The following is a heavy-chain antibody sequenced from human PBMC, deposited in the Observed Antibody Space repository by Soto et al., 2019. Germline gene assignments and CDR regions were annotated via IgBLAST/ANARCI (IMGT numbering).Heavy chain of an antibody. CDR3: ARDPGGRFDP. Sequence: QVQLVQSGAEVKKPGSSVKVSCKASGGTFRSYAISWVRQAPGQGLEWMGGSIPICGTAHYAQKFQGRVTITADDSTSTAYMELSSLRSEDTAVYYCARDPGGRFDPWGQGTLVTVSS. CDR2: SIPICGTA. V-gene: IGHV1-69*12. D-gene: IGHD3-10*01. J-gene: IGHJ5*02. CDR1: GGTFRSYA.